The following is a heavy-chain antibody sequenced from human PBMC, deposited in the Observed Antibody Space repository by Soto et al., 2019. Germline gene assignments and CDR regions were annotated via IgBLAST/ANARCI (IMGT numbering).Heavy chain of an antibody. CDR3: AKEDDYGDYEHDAFDF. Sequence: PGGSLRLSCAASGFTFSSYAMSWVRQVPGKGLEWVSTISGSGGITYYADSVKGRFTISRDNSKHTLHLQMNSLRAEDTAVYYCAKEDDYGDYEHDAFDFWGQGTLVTVSS. CDR2: ISGSGGIT. CDR1: GFTFSSYA. J-gene: IGHJ3*01. D-gene: IGHD4-17*01. V-gene: IGHV3-23*01.